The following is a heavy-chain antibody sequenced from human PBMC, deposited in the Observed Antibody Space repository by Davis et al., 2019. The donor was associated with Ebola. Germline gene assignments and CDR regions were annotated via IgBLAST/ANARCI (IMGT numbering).Heavy chain of an antibody. CDR2: IYPCDSDT. CDR1: WYCITSYR. V-gene: IGHV5-51*01. Sequence: ESPMPPRKCSWYCITSYRIGRVRQMPGQGLEWMGIIYPCDSDTRYSPSFQGQVTISADKSVSTAYLQWSSLKASDTAMYYCARMLVPAARDYYYNGRDVWGQGTTVTVSS. J-gene: IGHJ6*02. CDR3: ARMLVPAARDYYYNGRDV. D-gene: IGHD2-2*01.